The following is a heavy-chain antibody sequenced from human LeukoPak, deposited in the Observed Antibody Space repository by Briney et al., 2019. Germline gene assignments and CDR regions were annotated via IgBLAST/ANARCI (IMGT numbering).Heavy chain of an antibody. CDR2: IYTSGST. J-gene: IGHJ4*02. CDR3: ARDRGIAVASDY. V-gene: IGHV4-4*07. Sequence: SETLSLTCTVSGGSISSYYWSWIRQPAGKGLEWIGRIYTSGSTNYNPSLKSRVTISVDTSRNQFSLKLSSVTAADTAVYYCARDRGIAVASDYWGQGTLVTVSS. D-gene: IGHD6-19*01. CDR1: GGSISSYY.